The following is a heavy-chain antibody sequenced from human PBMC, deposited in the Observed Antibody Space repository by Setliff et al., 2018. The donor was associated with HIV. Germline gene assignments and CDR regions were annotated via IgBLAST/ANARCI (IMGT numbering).Heavy chain of an antibody. CDR3: ARDLYTSGWPNWFDP. J-gene: IGHJ5*02. D-gene: IGHD6-19*01. Sequence: GASVKVSCKASGGTFSNYAFSWVRQAPGQGLEWMGGIIPIFGSTKYAQKFQGRVTITADASTSTAYLDLGSLRPDDTAVYYCARDLYTSGWPNWFDPWGPGTLVTVSS. CDR1: GGTFSNYA. V-gene: IGHV1-69*13. CDR2: IIPIFGST.